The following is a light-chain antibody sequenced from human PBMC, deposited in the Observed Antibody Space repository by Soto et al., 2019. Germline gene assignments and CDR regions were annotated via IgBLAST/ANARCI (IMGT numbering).Light chain of an antibody. CDR3: QQYNSYSWT. Sequence: DIQLTQSPSFLSASAGDRVTITCRASQSISSWLAWYQQKPGKAPKLLIYKASSLESGVPSRFSGSGSGTEFTLTISSLQPDDFATYYCQQYNSYSWTFGQGTKVDI. CDR2: KAS. J-gene: IGKJ1*01. V-gene: IGKV1-5*03. CDR1: QSISSW.